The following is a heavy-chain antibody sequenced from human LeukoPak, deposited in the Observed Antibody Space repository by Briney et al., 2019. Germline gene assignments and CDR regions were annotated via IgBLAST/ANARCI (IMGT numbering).Heavy chain of an antibody. CDR3: AKVNDYGDWGYFDY. V-gene: IGHV3-23*01. CDR1: GFTFSSYA. Sequence: GGSLRLSCAASGFTFSSYAMSWVRQAPGKGLEWVSAISGSGANRYYAESVKGRFTMSRDNSKNTLYLQMNSLRAEDTAVYYYAKVNDYGDWGYFDYWGQGTLVTVSS. D-gene: IGHD4-17*01. CDR2: ISGSGANR. J-gene: IGHJ4*02.